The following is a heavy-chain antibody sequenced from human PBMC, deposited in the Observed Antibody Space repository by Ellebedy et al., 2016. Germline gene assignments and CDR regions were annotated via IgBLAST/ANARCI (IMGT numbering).Heavy chain of an antibody. J-gene: IGHJ5*02. D-gene: IGHD6-13*01. CDR2: VINSGGRT. Sequence: GESLKISXAASGFTFSTYAMSWVRQAPGKGLEWVSGVINSGGRTDYADSVKGRFTISRDNSKNTLYLQMNSLRSEDTAVYYCARGKGIAAAGNGRWFNPWGQGTLVTVSS. V-gene: IGHV3-23*01. CDR3: ARGKGIAAAGNGRWFNP. CDR1: GFTFSTYA.